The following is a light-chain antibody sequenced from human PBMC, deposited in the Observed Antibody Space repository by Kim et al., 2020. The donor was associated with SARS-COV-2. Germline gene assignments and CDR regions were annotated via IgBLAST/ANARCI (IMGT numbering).Light chain of an antibody. CDR2: DVS. CDR1: QDIHNY. V-gene: IGKV1-33*01. Sequence: ASVGDRVTITCQASQDIHNYLNWYQQTPGSAPKLLIYDVSKLKTGVPSRFSGGGSRTVFTFTISSLQPEDVATYYCQQFDDMPLTFGGGTKVDIK. CDR3: QQFDDMPLT. J-gene: IGKJ4*01.